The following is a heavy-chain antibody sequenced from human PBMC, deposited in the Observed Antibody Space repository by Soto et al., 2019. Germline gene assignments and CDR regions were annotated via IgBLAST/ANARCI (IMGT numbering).Heavy chain of an antibody. Sequence: GGSLRLSCAASGFTFSSYSMNWVRQAPGKGLEWVSYISSSSSTIYYADSVKGRFTISRDNAKNSLYLQMNSLRAEDTAVYYCAREDSSSWPTIDYWGQGTLVTVSS. D-gene: IGHD6-13*01. CDR2: ISSSSSTI. J-gene: IGHJ4*02. V-gene: IGHV3-48*01. CDR1: GFTFSSYS. CDR3: AREDSSSWPTIDY.